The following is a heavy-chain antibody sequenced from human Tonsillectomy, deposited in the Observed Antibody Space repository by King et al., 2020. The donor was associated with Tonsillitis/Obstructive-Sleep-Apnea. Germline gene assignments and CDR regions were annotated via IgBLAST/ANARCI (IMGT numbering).Heavy chain of an antibody. D-gene: IGHD2-2*01. Sequence: DVQLVESGGGLVQPGGSLRLSCAASGFTFSSYEMTWVRQAPGKGLEWVSFISSSGNTIYYADSVKGRFTISRDNAKNSLYLQMNSLRADDTAVYYCARDRYIVVIPAAVDAFDVWGQGTMVTVSS. V-gene: IGHV3-48*03. CDR2: ISSSGNTI. J-gene: IGHJ3*01. CDR3: ARDRYIVVIPAAVDAFDV. CDR1: GFTFSSYE.